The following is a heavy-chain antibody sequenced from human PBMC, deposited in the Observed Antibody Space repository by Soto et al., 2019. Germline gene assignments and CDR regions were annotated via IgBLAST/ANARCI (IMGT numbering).Heavy chain of an antibody. Sequence: EVPLVESGGGLVKPGGSLRLSCAASGFTFSTYSMNWVRQAPGKGLEWVSSISGSSYIYYADSVKGRFTISRDNAXXSLFLQMNSLRAEDTAVYYCARTTLTTVTTFDFQHWGQGTLVTVSS. D-gene: IGHD4-17*01. V-gene: IGHV3-21*01. CDR1: GFTFSTYS. CDR3: ARTTLTTVTTFDFQH. J-gene: IGHJ1*01. CDR2: ISGSSYI.